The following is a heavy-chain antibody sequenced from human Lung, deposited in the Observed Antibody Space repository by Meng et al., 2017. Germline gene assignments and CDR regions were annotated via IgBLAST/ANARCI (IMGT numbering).Heavy chain of an antibody. J-gene: IGHJ4*02. CDR2: INHSGST. D-gene: IGHD4-11*01. CDR3: ARGPTTMAHDFDY. CDR1: GGSFSDYY. V-gene: IGHV4-34*01. Sequence: LQPWGAGLLKPSETLSLPCVVSGGSFSDYYWYWIRQPPGKGLEWIGEINHSGSTNYNPSLESRATISVDTSKNNLSLKLSSVTAADSAVYYCARGPTTMAHDFDYWGQGTLVTVSS.